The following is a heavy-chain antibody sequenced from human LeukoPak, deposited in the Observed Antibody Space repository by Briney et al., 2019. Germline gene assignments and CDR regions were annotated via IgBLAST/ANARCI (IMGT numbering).Heavy chain of an antibody. D-gene: IGHD6-19*01. CDR3: ARDDRPSSGWYRRGYYGMDV. Sequence: AGGSLRLSCAVSGFTFSNYWMSWVRQAPGRGLEWVANIKQDGSEKYYVDSVKGRFTISRDNAKNSLYLQMNSLRAEDTAVYYCARDDRPSSGWYRRGYYGMDVWGQGTTVTVSS. V-gene: IGHV3-7*04. CDR1: GFTFSNYW. J-gene: IGHJ6*02. CDR2: IKQDGSEK.